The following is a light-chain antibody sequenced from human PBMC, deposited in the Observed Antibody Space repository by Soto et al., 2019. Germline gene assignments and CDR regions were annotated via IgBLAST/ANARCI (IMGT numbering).Light chain of an antibody. CDR2: AAS. CDR1: QSISSY. J-gene: IGKJ1*01. CDR3: QQSYSTTPT. Sequence: VPMTPSPSSLSSSDGGRVSITCRASQSISSYLNWYQQKPGKAPKLLIYAASSLQSGVPSRFSGSGSGTDFTLTISSLQPEDFATYYCQQSYSTTPTFGQGTKVDIK. V-gene: IGKV1-39*01.